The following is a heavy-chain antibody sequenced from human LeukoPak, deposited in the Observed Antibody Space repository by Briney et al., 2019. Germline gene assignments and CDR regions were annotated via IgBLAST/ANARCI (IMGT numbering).Heavy chain of an antibody. CDR1: GDSVSSNSAA. V-gene: IGHV6-1*01. Sequence: SQTLSLTCAISGDSVSSNSAAWNWIRQSPSRGLEWLGRTYYRSKWFNVYAASVRSRITIKPDTPSNQFSLQLNSVTPEDTAMYFCARSKGHLDSWGQGTLVTVSS. CDR3: ARSKGHLDS. J-gene: IGHJ4*02. CDR2: TYYRSKWFN.